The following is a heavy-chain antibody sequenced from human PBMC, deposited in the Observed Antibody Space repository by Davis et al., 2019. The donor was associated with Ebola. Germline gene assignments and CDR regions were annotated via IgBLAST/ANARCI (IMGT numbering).Heavy chain of an antibody. Sequence: GESLKISCAASGFTLSSYSMNWVRQAPGKGLEWVSYISSSSSTIYYADSVKGRFTLSRDNAKNSLYLQMNSLRDEDTAVYYCARAPVAAAGTFYYYGMDVWGKGTTVTVSS. V-gene: IGHV3-48*02. J-gene: IGHJ6*04. CDR2: ISSSSSTI. CDR3: ARAPVAAAGTFYYYGMDV. CDR1: GFTLSSYS. D-gene: IGHD6-13*01.